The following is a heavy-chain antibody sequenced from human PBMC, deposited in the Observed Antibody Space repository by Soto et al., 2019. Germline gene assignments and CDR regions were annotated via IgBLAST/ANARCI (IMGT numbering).Heavy chain of an antibody. CDR2: IYYSGST. CDR1: GGSISSYY. V-gene: IGHV4-59*01. CDR3: ARVQELELYLDY. Sequence: SETLSLTCTVSGGSISSYYWSWIRQPPGKGLEWIGYIYYSGSTNYNPSLKSRVTISVDTSKNQFSLKLSSVTAADTAVYYCARVQELELYLDYWGQGTLVTVSS. D-gene: IGHD1-7*01. J-gene: IGHJ4*02.